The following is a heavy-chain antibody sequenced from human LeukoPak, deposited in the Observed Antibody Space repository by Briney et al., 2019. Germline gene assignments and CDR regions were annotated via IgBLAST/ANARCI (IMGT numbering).Heavy chain of an antibody. CDR2: INPSGGST. D-gene: IGHD3-22*01. J-gene: IGHJ4*02. CDR1: GYTFTSYY. CDR3: ARGPIYDSSGYSPYYFDY. V-gene: IGHV1-46*01. Sequence: ASVKVSCKASGYTFTSYYMHWVRQAPGQGLEWMGIINPSGGSTSYAQKFQGRVTMTRDTSASTVYMELSSLRSEDTAVYYCARGPIYDSSGYSPYYFDYWGQGTLVTVSS.